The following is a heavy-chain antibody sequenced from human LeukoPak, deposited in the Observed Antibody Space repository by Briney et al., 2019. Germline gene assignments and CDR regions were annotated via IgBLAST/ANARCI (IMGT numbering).Heavy chain of an antibody. Sequence: GGFLRLSCAASGFTFSSYWMHWVRQAPGKGLVWVSRINSDGSSITYADSVKGRFTISRDNAKNTLYLQMNSLRVEDAAVYYCAREGRVSGYDFDCWGQGTLVTVSS. J-gene: IGHJ4*02. CDR2: INSDGSSI. V-gene: IGHV3-74*03. CDR3: AREGRVSGYDFDC. CDR1: GFTFSSYW. D-gene: IGHD5-12*01.